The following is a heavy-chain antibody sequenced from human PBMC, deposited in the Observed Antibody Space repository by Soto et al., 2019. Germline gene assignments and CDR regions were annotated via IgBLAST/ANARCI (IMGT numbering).Heavy chain of an antibody. Sequence: SETLSLTCAVYGGSFSGYYWSWIRQPPGKGLEWIGEINHSGSTNYNPSLKSRVTISVDTSKNQFSLKLSSVTAADTAVYYCARNRIDYYDSSGYQNPRFDYWGQGTLVTVSS. J-gene: IGHJ4*02. V-gene: IGHV4-34*01. D-gene: IGHD3-22*01. CDR1: GGSFSGYY. CDR3: ARNRIDYYDSSGYQNPRFDY. CDR2: INHSGST.